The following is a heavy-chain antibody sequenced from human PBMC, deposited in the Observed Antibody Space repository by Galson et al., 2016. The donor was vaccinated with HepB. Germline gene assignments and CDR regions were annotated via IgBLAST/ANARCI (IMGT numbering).Heavy chain of an antibody. CDR1: EYTFTAYY. Sequence: SVKVSCKASEYTFTAYYLHWVRQAPGQGLEWMGWINPHSGATNYAKKFQGRVTMTRDTSISTASVELRSLRSDETAIYYCAKDQCSGGDCFTTFDNWGQGTLVIVSS. CDR3: AKDQCSGGDCFTTFDN. V-gene: IGHV1-2*02. J-gene: IGHJ4*02. D-gene: IGHD2-21*02. CDR2: INPHSGAT.